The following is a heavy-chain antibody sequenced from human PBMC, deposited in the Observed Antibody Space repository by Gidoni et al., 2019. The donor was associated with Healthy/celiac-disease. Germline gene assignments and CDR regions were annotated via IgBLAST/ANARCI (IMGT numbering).Heavy chain of an antibody. J-gene: IGHJ4*02. Sequence: QVQLVQSGAEVKKPGASVKVSCQASDGTFSSYAIHWVRQAPGQGLEWMGRIIPILGIANYAQKFQGRVTITADKSTSTAYMELSSLRSEDTAVYYCARASCSGGSCSYPFDYWGQGTLVTVSS. V-gene: IGHV1-69*04. D-gene: IGHD2-15*01. CDR3: ARASCSGGSCSYPFDY. CDR1: DGTFSSYA. CDR2: IIPILGIA.